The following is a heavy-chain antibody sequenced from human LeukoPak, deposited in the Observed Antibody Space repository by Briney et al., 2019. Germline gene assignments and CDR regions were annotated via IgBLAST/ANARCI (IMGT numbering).Heavy chain of an antibody. CDR3: AKESVDARGYMDV. J-gene: IGHJ6*03. D-gene: IGHD2-2*01. V-gene: IGHV3-23*01. CDR1: GFTFSSYA. Sequence: GGSLRLSCAASGFTFSSYAMTWVRQAPAKGLEWVSSISGSGDHTCYVYPLKGRFTISRDNSENTLYLQMNSLRAEDTAIYYCAKESVDARGYMDVWGKGTTVTVSS. CDR2: ISGSGDHT.